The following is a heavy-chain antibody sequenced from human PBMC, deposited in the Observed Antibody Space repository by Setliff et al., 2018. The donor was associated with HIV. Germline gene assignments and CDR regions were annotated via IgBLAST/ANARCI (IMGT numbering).Heavy chain of an antibody. CDR2: IYHTGIT. CDR1: GGSITRAPYY. D-gene: IGHD3-10*01. CDR3: ARLSGGMVPNY. V-gene: IGHV4-39*01. J-gene: IGHJ4*02. Sequence: SETLSLTCTVSGGSITRAPYYWGWIRQPPGKGLEWIGSIYHTGITYDNPSLKSRVTISVDTSKNQISLRLSSVTAADTAVYYCARLSGGMVPNYWGQGTLVTVSS.